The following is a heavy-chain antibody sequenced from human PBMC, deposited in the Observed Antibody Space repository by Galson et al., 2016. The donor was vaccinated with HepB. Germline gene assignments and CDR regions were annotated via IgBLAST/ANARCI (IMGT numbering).Heavy chain of an antibody. Sequence: SETLSLTCTVSGGSISSGDYYWSWIRQPPGKGLEWIGSVYYDGRTYHNPSLKSRLTMSIDTSKNQYSLELNSVTAADTAVYYCARLMGFDSSGLWGQGTLVIVS. J-gene: IGHJ4*02. V-gene: IGHV4-39*01. D-gene: IGHD3-22*01. CDR1: GGSISSGDYY. CDR2: VYYDGRT. CDR3: ARLMGFDSSGL.